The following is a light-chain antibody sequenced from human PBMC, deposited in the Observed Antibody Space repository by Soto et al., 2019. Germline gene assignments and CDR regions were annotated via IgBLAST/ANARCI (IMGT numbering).Light chain of an antibody. V-gene: IGKV1-5*03. J-gene: IGKJ2*01. CDR1: QSISSW. Sequence: DIQMTQSPSTLSASVGDRVTITCRASQSISSWLAWYQQKPGTAPELLIYKASSLQSGVPSRFSGSGSGTEFTLTISSLQPDDFATYYCQQYSSYPYTFGQGTKLEIK. CDR3: QQYSSYPYT. CDR2: KAS.